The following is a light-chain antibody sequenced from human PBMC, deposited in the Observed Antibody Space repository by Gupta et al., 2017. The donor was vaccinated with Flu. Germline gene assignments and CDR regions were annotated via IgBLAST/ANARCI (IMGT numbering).Light chain of an antibody. Sequence: PATLSLSPGERATLSCRASQSVSSYLAWYQQKPGQAPRLLIYDASNRATGIPARFRGSGSGTDFTLTISSLEPEDFGVYYCQQRSNWPRTFGQGTKVEIK. CDR2: DAS. J-gene: IGKJ1*01. CDR3: QQRSNWPRT. V-gene: IGKV3-11*01. CDR1: QSVSSY.